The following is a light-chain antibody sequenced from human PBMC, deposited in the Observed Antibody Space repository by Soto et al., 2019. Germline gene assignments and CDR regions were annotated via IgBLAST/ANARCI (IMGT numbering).Light chain of an antibody. CDR2: GNI. V-gene: IGLV1-40*01. J-gene: IGLJ1*01. Sequence: QSVLTQPPSVSGAPGQRVTISCTGCSSNIGAGYDVHWYQQLPGTAPKLLIYGNINRPSGLPDRFSGSKSGTSASLAITGLQAEDEADYYCCSYAGSYTYVFGTGTQLTVL. CDR1: SSNIGAGYD. CDR3: CSYAGSYTYV.